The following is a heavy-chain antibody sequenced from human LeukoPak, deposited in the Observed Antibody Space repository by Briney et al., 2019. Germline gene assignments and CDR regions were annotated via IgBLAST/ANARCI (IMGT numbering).Heavy chain of an antibody. Sequence: GGSLRLSCAASGFTFDDYAMHWVRQAPGKGLEWVSGISWNSGSIGYADSVKGRFTISRDNAKNSLYLQMNSLRAEDTALYYCAKDRYSGSYYWAYFDYWGQGTLVTVSS. D-gene: IGHD1-26*01. CDR2: ISWNSGSI. V-gene: IGHV3-9*01. J-gene: IGHJ4*02. CDR1: GFTFDDYA. CDR3: AKDRYSGSYYWAYFDY.